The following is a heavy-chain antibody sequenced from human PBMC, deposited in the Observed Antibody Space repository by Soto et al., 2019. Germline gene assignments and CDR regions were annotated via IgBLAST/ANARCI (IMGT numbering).Heavy chain of an antibody. CDR2: IYYSGST. V-gene: IGHV4-30-4*01. CDR3: ARVYVWNCISTRCPFDY. J-gene: IGHJ4*02. Sequence: SETLSLTCTVSDGSISSGDYYWCWIRQPPGKGLEWIGYIYYSGSTYYNPSLKSRVTISVDTSKNQFSLKLSSVTAADTAVYYCARVYVWNCISTRCPFDYWGQGTLVTVSS. D-gene: IGHD2-2*01. CDR1: DGSISSGDYY.